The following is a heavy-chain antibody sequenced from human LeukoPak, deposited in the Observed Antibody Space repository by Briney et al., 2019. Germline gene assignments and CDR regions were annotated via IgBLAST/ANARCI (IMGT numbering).Heavy chain of an antibody. J-gene: IGHJ6*02. V-gene: IGHV3-53*01. CDR2: IYSGGST. Sequence: GGSLRLSCAASGFTVSSNYMSWVRQAPGKGLEWVSVIYSGGSTYYADSVKGRFTISRDNSKNTLYLQMNSLRAEDTAVYYCARAKWFGEFLKSYYYYGMDVWGQGTTVTVSS. CDR3: ARAKWFGEFLKSYYYYGMDV. CDR1: GFTVSSNY. D-gene: IGHD3-10*01.